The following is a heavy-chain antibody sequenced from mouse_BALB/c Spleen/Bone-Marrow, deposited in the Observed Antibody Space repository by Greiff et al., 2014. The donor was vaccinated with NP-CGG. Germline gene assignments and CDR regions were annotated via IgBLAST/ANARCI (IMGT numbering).Heavy chain of an antibody. D-gene: IGHD1-2*01. CDR2: INPSTGYT. CDR3: ARSPHYYDLDY. V-gene: IGHV1-7*01. Sequence: VQLQQSGAELAKPGASVKMSCKASGYTFTSYWMHWVKQRPGQGLEWIGYINPSTGYTEYNQKFKDKATLTADKSSSTAYMQLSNLTSEDSAVYYCARSPHYYDLDYWGQGTTLTVSS. J-gene: IGHJ2*01. CDR1: GYTFTSYW.